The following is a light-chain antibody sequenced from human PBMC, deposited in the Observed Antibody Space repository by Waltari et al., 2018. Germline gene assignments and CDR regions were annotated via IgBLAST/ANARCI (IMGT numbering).Light chain of an antibody. CDR2: GAS. J-gene: IGKJ1*01. CDR1: QIVSRSY. CDR3: QQYGSSPLA. V-gene: IGKV3-20*01. Sequence: EIVLTQSPGTLSLSPGERATPACRASQIVSRSYLAWYQQKPGQAPRLLIYGASSRATGIPDRFSGSGSGTDFTLTISRLEPEDFALYFCQQYGSSPLAFGQGTKVEIK.